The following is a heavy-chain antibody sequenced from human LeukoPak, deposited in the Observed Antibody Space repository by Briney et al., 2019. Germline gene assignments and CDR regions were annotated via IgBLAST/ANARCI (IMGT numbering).Heavy chain of an antibody. J-gene: IGHJ4*02. Sequence: SETLSLTCTVSGGSINSSSYYWGWIRQPPGKGLEWIGSIYYSGSTYYNPSLKSRVTISVDTSKNQFSLKLSSVTAADTAVYYCARGSTWIQLWLPWDYWGQGTLVTVSS. CDR1: GGSINSSSYY. CDR3: ARGSTWIQLWLPWDY. CDR2: IYYSGST. D-gene: IGHD5-18*01. V-gene: IGHV4-39*07.